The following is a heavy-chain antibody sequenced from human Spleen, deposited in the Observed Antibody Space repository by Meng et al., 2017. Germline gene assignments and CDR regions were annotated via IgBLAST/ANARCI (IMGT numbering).Heavy chain of an antibody. CDR2: IRTKLYSFAT. J-gene: IGHJ4*02. CDR1: GVTFSGSD. Sequence: GESLKISCAVSGVTFSGSDIHRVRQASGKGLEWVGRIRTKLYSFATAYPASVKGRFTISRDDSKNTAYLQMNSLITEDTAVYYCTRDWVAVGGIFDYWGQGTLVTVSS. CDR3: TRDWVAVGGIFDY. V-gene: IGHV3-73*01. D-gene: IGHD6-19*01.